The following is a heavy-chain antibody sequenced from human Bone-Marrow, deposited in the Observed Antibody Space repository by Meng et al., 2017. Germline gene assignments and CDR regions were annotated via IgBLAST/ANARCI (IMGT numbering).Heavy chain of an antibody. J-gene: IGHJ4*02. V-gene: IGHV3-7*01. CDR1: GFTFSSYW. CDR2: IKQDGSEK. D-gene: IGHD5-12*01. CDR3: AGEFWVATTSPSFDY. Sequence: GGPLRPSCAAPGFTFSSYWMSWARQSPGKGLEGVANIKQDGSEKYYVDSVKGRFTISRDNAKNSLYLQMNSLTAEDTAMYYCAGEFWVATTSPSFDYWGQGTLVTVSS.